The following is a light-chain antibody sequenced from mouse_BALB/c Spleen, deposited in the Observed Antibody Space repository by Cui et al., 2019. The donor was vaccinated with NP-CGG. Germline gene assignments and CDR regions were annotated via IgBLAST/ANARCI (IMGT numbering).Light chain of an antibody. CDR2: GTN. V-gene: IGLV1*01. CDR3: ALWYSNHWV. CDR1: TRAATTTNY. J-gene: IGLJ1*01. Sequence: QAVVAQEAALTTSPGETATLTCCSSTRAATTTNYANWVQEKPDHLFTGLIGGTNNRVPGVPARFSGSLIGDKAALTIKGAQTEDEAIYFCALWYSNHWVFGGGTKLTVL.